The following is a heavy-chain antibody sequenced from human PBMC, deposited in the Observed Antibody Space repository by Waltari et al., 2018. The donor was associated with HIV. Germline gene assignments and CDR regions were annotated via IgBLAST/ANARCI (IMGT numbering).Heavy chain of an antibody. CDR1: GYSFTGYY. Sequence: QVQLMQSGAELQKPGASVEVPCEASGYSFTGYYIHWVRQAPGQGLEWMGWINPISGGTKYAQRFQGRVTVTRDTSINTVYMELRRLRSDDTAVYYCVRDRALDWTSDFHYWGQGTLVTVSS. V-gene: IGHV1-2*02. D-gene: IGHD3-3*01. J-gene: IGHJ4*02. CDR3: VRDRALDWTSDFHY. CDR2: INPISGGT.